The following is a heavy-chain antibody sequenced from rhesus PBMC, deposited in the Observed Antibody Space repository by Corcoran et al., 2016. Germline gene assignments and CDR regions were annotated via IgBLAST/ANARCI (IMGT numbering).Heavy chain of an antibody. CDR1: GFTFRYDQ. D-gene: IGHD6-13*01. CDR3: ARDLWASGFGN. CDR2: IKNADGMK. Sequence: EVQLVESGGGLVQPGGSLSLSWVASGFTFRYDQIDWVRQATGKGPEWVARIKNADGMKNYADSVKGRFSISRDNAKSTVHLQMDSLRLEDTGVYHCARDLWASGFGNWGQGVLVTVSS. V-gene: IGHV3-178*01. J-gene: IGHJ4*01.